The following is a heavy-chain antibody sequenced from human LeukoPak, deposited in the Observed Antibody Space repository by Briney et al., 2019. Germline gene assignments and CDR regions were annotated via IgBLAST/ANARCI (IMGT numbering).Heavy chain of an antibody. CDR1: GFTFSSFA. V-gene: IGHV3-23*01. CDR2: FDGNGPNT. CDR3: ARWGNDYSQFDS. J-gene: IGHJ4*02. D-gene: IGHD4-11*01. Sequence: GGSLRLSCAASGFTFSSFAMTWVRQAPGKGLEWVSGFDGNGPNTYYADSVKGRWTISRDNSRNTLFLQMNSLRTEDTAVYFCARWGNDYSQFDSWGQGTLVTVS.